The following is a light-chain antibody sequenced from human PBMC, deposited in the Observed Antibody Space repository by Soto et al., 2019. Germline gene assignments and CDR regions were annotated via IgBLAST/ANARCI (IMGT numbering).Light chain of an antibody. CDR1: SSNIGAGYN. J-gene: IGLJ3*02. Sequence: QSVLTQPPSVSGAPGQRVTISCTGCSSNIGAGYNVHWYQQVPGTAPKLLIYGDSNRPSGVPDRFSGSKSGTSASLAITGLQAEDEADYYCQSYDSRLSGWLFGGGTKLTV. V-gene: IGLV1-40*01. CDR2: GDS. CDR3: QSYDSRLSGWL.